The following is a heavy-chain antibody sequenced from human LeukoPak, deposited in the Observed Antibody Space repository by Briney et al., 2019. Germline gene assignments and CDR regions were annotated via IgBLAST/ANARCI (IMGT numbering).Heavy chain of an antibody. D-gene: IGHD6-19*01. V-gene: IGHV1-46*01. CDR1: GYTFTSYS. J-gene: IGHJ5*02. CDR2: INPSSGSA. CDR3: ARGKSSGWKIGFDP. Sequence: ASVKVSCKASGYTFTSYSMHWVRQAPGQGLEWMGIINPSSGSATYAQKCQGRVTMTRDMSTSTVYMGLSSLRSGDTAVYYCARGKSSGWKIGFDPWGQGTLVTVSS.